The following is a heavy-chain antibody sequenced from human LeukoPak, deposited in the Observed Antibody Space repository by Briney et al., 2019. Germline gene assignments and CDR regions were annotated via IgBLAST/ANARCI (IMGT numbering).Heavy chain of an antibody. CDR2: IYYSGST. V-gene: IGHV4-59*08. D-gene: IGHD4-11*01. Sequence: SETLSLTCTVSGGSISGYYWSWIRQPPGKGLEWIAYIYYSGSTNYNPSLKSRVTISVDTSKNQFSLKLSSVTAADTAAYYCARHDYNEPDFDYWGQGTLVTVSS. J-gene: IGHJ4*02. CDR3: ARHDYNEPDFDY. CDR1: GGSISGYY.